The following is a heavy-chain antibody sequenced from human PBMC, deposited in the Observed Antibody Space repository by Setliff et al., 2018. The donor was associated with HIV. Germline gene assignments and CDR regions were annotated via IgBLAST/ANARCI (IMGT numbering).Heavy chain of an antibody. J-gene: IGHJ4*02. D-gene: IGHD5-12*01. V-gene: IGHV1-69*13. Sequence: SVKVSCKAYGGTFSSYAISWVRQAPGQGLEWMGGIIPIFGTANYAQKFQGRVTITADESTSTAYMELSSLRYEDTAVYYCARGGYSGYDPPGYWGQGTLVTVSS. CDR3: ARGGYSGYDPPGY. CDR1: GGTFSSYA. CDR2: IIPIFGTA.